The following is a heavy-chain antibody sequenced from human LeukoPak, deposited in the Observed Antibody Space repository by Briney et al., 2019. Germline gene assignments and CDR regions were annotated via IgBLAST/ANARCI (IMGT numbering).Heavy chain of an antibody. CDR3: ARHETAMDTGIDY. CDR2: IYPGDSDT. J-gene: IGHJ4*02. CDR1: GYRFTSYW. Sequence: GAPLKISSKGSGYRFTSYWIGWVRRMPGKGLEWMGIIYPGDSDTRYSPSFQAQVTISADQSISTAYLQWSSLKGSDTAVYYCARHETAMDTGIDYWGQGTLVTVSS. V-gene: IGHV5-51*01. D-gene: IGHD5-18*01.